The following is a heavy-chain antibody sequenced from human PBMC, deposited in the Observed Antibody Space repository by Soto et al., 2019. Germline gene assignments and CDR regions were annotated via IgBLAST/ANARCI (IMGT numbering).Heavy chain of an antibody. V-gene: IGHV1-18*01. CDR2: ISAYNGNT. CDR1: GYTFTSYG. Sequence: ASVKVSCKASGYTFTSYGISWVRQAPGQGLEWMGWISAYNGNTNYAQKLQGRVTMTTDTSTSTAYMELRSLRSDDTAVYYWAREHIVVVTARNYYYYGMDVWGQGTTVTVSS. D-gene: IGHD2-21*02. J-gene: IGHJ6*02. CDR3: AREHIVVVTARNYYYYGMDV.